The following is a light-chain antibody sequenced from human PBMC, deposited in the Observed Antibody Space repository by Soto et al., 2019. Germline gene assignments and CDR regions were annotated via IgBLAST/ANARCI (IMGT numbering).Light chain of an antibody. CDR1: QSVSSY. CDR2: DAS. CDR3: QQRSNWRALT. Sequence: EIVLTQSPATLSLSPGERATLSCRASQSVSSYLAWYQQKPGQAPRLLIYDASNRATGIPARFSGSGSGTDFTLTISSLEPEDFAVYYCQQRSNWRALTFGGGTKVE. V-gene: IGKV3-11*01. J-gene: IGKJ4*01.